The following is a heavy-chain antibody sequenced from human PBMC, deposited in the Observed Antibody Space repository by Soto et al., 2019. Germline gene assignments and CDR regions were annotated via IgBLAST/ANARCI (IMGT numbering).Heavy chain of an antibody. Sequence: QLQLQESGPGLVKPSETLSLTCTVSGGSISSSSYYWGWIRQPPGKGLEWIGIIYYSGGTYYNPSLRSRVTISVDTSKNPFSLKLSSVSATDTAVYYCATSTWFDPWGQGTLVTVSS. D-gene: IGHD2-2*01. J-gene: IGHJ5*02. V-gene: IGHV4-39*01. CDR1: GGSISSSSYY. CDR3: ATSTWFDP. CDR2: IYYSGGT.